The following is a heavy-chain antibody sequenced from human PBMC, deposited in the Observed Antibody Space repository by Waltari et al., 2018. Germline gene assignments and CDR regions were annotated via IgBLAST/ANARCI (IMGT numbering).Heavy chain of an antibody. V-gene: IGHV3-7*03. D-gene: IGHD6-13*01. CDR3: ARGSPDMSAAGPDY. CDR1: GFRLRSSW. J-gene: IGHJ4*02. Sequence: EVQLAESGGGLVRPGGSLGPSCPASGFRLRSSWVNWVRQAPGKGLEWVTNIEQDGREKYYVDSVKGRFTISRDNSKNSVYLQMNSLRAEDTAVYYCARGSPDMSAAGPDYWGQGTLVVVSS. CDR2: IEQDGREK.